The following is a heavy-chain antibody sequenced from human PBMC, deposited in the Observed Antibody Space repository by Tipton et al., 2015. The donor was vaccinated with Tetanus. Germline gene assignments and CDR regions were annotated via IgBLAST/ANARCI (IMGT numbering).Heavy chain of an antibody. D-gene: IGHD3-22*01. Sequence: SLRLSCAASGFTFSSYSMNWVRQAPGKGLEWVSSISSSSSYIYYADSVKGRFTISRDNAKNSLYLQMDSLRAEDTAVYYCARGKANYYDSSGPSRGTYYYGMDVWGQGTTVTVSS. J-gene: IGHJ6*02. CDR3: ARGKANYYDSSGPSRGTYYYGMDV. CDR2: ISSSSSYI. V-gene: IGHV3-21*01. CDR1: GFTFSSYS.